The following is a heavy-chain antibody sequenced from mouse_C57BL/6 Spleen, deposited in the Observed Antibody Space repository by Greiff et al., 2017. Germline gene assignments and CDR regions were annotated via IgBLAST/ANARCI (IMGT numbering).Heavy chain of an antibody. D-gene: IGHD1-1*01. Sequence: EVMLVESGPELVKPGASVKISCKASGYSFTGYYMNWVKQSPEKSLEWIGEINPSTGGTTYNQKFKAKATLTVDKSSSTAYMQRKSLTSEDSAVYYCARRGVVAEDYWGQGTTLTVSS. CDR1: GYSFTGYY. CDR2: INPSTGGT. V-gene: IGHV1-42*01. CDR3: ARRGVVAEDY. J-gene: IGHJ2*01.